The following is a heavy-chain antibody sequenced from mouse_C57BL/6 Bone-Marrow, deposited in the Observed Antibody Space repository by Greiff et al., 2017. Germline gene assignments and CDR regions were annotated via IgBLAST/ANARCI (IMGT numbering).Heavy chain of an antibody. CDR1: GYTFTSYW. CDR2: IDPSDSET. J-gene: IGHJ4*01. Sequence: QVQLQQPGAELVRPGSSVKLSCKASGYTFTSYWMHWVKQRPIQGLEWIGNIDPSDSETHYNQKFKDKATLTVDKSSSTASMQLSSLTSADSAVYYCAKTHYYGSSYGGYAMDYWGQGTSVTVSS. V-gene: IGHV1-52*01. D-gene: IGHD1-1*01. CDR3: AKTHYYGSSYGGYAMDY.